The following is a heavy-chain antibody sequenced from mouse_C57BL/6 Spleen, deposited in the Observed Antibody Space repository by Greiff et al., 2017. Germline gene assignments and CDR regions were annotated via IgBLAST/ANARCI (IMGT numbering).Heavy chain of an antibody. CDR2: IDPSDSVT. J-gene: IGHJ1*03. V-gene: IGHV1-52*01. D-gene: IGHD1-1*01. Sequence: QVQLQQPGAELVRPGSSVKLSCKASRSTFTSYWLHLVKQRPIQGLEWIGNIDPSDSVTHYNQKFKDKSTLPVYQSSSTAYMPLSSLTSEDSAVYYCARERYYYGSSNWYFDVWGTGTAVTVSS. CDR3: ARERYYYGSSNWYFDV. CDR1: RSTFTSYW.